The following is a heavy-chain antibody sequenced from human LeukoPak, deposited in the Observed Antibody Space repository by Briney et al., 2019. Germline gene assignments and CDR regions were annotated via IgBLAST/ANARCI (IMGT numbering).Heavy chain of an antibody. CDR2: INHSGST. CDR1: GGSFSGYY. V-gene: IGHV4-34*01. CDR3: ARGLTIFGVVSRNY. J-gene: IGHJ4*02. D-gene: IGHD3-3*01. Sequence: PSETLSLTCAVYGGSFSGYYWSWIRQPPGKGLEWIGEINHSGSTNYNPSLTSRVTISVDTSKNQFSLKLSSVTAADTAVYYCARGLTIFGVVSRNYWGQGTLVTVSS.